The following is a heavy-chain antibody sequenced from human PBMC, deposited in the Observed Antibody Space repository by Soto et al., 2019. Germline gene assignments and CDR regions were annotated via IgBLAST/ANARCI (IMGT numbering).Heavy chain of an antibody. V-gene: IGHV3-48*03. D-gene: IGHD1-26*01. CDR3: AKALVGEVGATDY. CDR2: ISTSGSTI. Sequence: PVGSLRLSCAASEFTFTNYEMNWVRQAPGKGLEWVSKISTSGSTIYYADSVKGRFTISRDNSRNTLYLQMNSLGAEDAALYYCAKALVGEVGATDYWGQGTLVTVSS. J-gene: IGHJ4*02. CDR1: EFTFTNYE.